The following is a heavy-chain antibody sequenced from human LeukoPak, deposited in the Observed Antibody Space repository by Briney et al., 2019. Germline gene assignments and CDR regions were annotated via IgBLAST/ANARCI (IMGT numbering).Heavy chain of an antibody. CDR1: GGSFSGYY. CDR3: ARVPRGVAVAGTRKYYFDY. CDR2: INHSGST. V-gene: IGHV4-34*01. Sequence: PSETLSLTCAVYGGSFSGYYWSWVRQPPGKGQEWIGEINHSGSTNYNPSLKSRVTIPVDTSKNQFSLKLSSVTAADTAVYYCARVPRGVAVAGTRKYYFDYWGQGTLVTVSS. J-gene: IGHJ4*02. D-gene: IGHD6-19*01.